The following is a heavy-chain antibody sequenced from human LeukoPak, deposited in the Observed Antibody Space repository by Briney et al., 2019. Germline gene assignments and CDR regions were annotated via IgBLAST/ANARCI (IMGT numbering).Heavy chain of an antibody. CDR1: AGSFSGYY. D-gene: IGHD1-7*01. Sequence: PSETLSLTCGDYAGSFSGYYWSWIRQPPGKGLEWIGEINHSGNTNYNPSLKSRVTISLDTSKNQFSLRLSSVTAADTAVYYCARDDWNYVFNYWGQGTLVTVSS. CDR3: ARDDWNYVFNY. CDR2: INHSGNT. V-gene: IGHV4-34*01. J-gene: IGHJ4*02.